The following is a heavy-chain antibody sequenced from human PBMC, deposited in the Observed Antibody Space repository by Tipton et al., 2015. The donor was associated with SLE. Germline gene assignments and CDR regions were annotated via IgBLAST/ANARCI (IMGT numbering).Heavy chain of an antibody. D-gene: IGHD3-22*01. V-gene: IGHV4-39*07. Sequence: VKPSETLSLTCIVSGDSISSSSYYWGWIRQPPGKGLEWVGTVYYTGNTFYNPSLKSRVTISVDTSKNQFSLNLSSVTAADTAVYYCARDEYRYDTTGYHLLGHFDFWGQGTLVTVSS. CDR1: GDSISSSSYY. CDR3: ARDEYRYDTTGYHLLGHFDF. J-gene: IGHJ4*02. CDR2: VYYTGNT.